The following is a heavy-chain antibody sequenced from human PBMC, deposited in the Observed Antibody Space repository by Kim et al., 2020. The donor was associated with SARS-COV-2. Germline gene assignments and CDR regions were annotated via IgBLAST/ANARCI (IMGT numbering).Heavy chain of an antibody. CDR1: GYTFTSYY. J-gene: IGHJ6*02. V-gene: IGHV1-46*01. D-gene: IGHD5-12*01. Sequence: ASVKVSCKASGYTFTSYYMHWVRQAPGQGLEWMGIINPSGGSTSYAQKFQGRVTMTRDTSTSTVYMELSSLRSEDTAVCYCARDLTTTDGYRDYYYGMDVWGQGTTVTVSS. CDR2: INPSGGST. CDR3: ARDLTTTDGYRDYYYGMDV.